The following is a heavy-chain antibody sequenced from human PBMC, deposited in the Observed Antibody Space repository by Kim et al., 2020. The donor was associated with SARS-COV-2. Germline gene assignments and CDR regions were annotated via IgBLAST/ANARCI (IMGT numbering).Heavy chain of an antibody. Sequence: DSVKGRFTNSRDNSNDKLYMQMNGLRAEDTAVYYCARDPSQLPPRYQFDYWGQGTLVTVSS. CDR3: ARDPSQLPPRYQFDY. V-gene: IGHV3-30*07. D-gene: IGHD2-2*01. J-gene: IGHJ4*02.